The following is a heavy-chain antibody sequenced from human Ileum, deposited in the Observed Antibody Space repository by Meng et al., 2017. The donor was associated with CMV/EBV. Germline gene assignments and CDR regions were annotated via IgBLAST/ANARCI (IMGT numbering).Heavy chain of an antibody. Sequence: GESLKISCAASGFTLSDYYMYWVRQAPGKGLVWVSRINSDGTITYYADSLEGRFTTSRDYAKNTLYLQMNSLRAEDTAIYYCARGGYDFWTDYLHYWGQGTLVTVSS. V-gene: IGHV3-74*01. D-gene: IGHD3-3*01. CDR3: ARGGYDFWTDYLHY. CDR1: GFTLSDYY. J-gene: IGHJ4*02. CDR2: INSDGTIT.